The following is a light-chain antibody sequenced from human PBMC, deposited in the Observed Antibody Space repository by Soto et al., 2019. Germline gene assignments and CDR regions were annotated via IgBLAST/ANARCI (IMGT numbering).Light chain of an antibody. CDR3: QPTYSLPRN. J-gene: IGKJ1*01. CDR2: SAS. CDR1: QTVSKF. V-gene: IGKV1-39*01. Sequence: DVQMTQSPSSLSASVGDSVTIACRASQTVSKFVNWYQQKPGKVPDLLIYSASTLYSGVPSRFSGSGSGTEFTLTISNLQPEDFATYYCQPTYSLPRNFAQGTKV.